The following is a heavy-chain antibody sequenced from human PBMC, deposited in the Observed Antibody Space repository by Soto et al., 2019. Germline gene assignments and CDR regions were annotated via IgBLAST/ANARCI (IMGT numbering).Heavy chain of an antibody. J-gene: IGHJ4*02. V-gene: IGHV3-23*01. D-gene: IGHD5-18*01. Sequence: GGSLRLSCAASGFTFSSYAMSWVRQAPGKGLEWVSAISGSGGSTYYADSVKGRFTISRDNSKNTLYLQMNSLRAEDTAVYYCAKDNTEIKLWPKYYFDYWGQGTLVTVSS. CDR1: GFTFSSYA. CDR2: ISGSGGST. CDR3: AKDNTEIKLWPKYYFDY.